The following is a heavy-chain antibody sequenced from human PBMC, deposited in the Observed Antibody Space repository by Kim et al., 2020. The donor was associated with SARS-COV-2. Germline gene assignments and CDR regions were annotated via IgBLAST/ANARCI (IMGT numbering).Heavy chain of an antibody. V-gene: IGHV3-23*01. D-gene: IGHD1-1*01. CDR2: IDNGGDT. CDR1: GFTIATYA. J-gene: IGHJ4*02. CDR3: AKLNWDDGNDY. Sequence: GASLRLFCAASGFTIATYASSWVRQAPGKGLEWVSAIDNGGDTFYADSVKGRFTISRDNSKNTLYLLMNSLRAEDTAAYYCAKLNWDDGNDYWGQGSLVT.